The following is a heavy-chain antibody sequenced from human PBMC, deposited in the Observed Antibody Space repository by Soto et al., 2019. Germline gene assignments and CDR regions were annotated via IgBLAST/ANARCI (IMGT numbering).Heavy chain of an antibody. V-gene: IGHV1-8*01. J-gene: IGHJ6*03. CDR1: GYTFTSYD. D-gene: IGHD3-3*01. CDR2: MNPNSGNT. CDR3: AIDFWSGPTPRMDV. Sequence: GASVKVSCKASGYTFTSYDINWVRQATGQGLEWMGWMNPNSGNTGYAQKFQGRVTMTRNTSISTAYMELSSLRSEDTAVYYCAIDFWSGPTPRMDVWGKGTTVTVSS.